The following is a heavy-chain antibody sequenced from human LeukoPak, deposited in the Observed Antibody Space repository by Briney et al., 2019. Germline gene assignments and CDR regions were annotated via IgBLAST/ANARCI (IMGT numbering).Heavy chain of an antibody. J-gene: IGHJ3*02. D-gene: IGHD3-16*01. Sequence: ASVKVSCRASGYTFTSYDINWVRQATGQGLEWMGWINPSSGNTGFAEKFQGRITMTTDTSRNTAYMEVSSLSSEDTAVYYCARVHLGLDAFDIWGQGTMVTVSS. V-gene: IGHV1-8*01. CDR3: ARVHLGLDAFDI. CDR2: INPSSGNT. CDR1: GYTFTSYD.